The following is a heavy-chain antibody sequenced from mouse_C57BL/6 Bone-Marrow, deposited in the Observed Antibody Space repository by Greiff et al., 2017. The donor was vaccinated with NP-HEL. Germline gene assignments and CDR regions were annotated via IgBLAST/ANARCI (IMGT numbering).Heavy chain of an antibody. CDR2: ISSGSSTI. D-gene: IGHD1-1*01. CDR3: ARRYYYGSSGAY. Sequence: EVNVVESGGGLVKPGGSLKLSCAASGFTFSDYGMHWVRQAPEKGLEWVAYISSGSSTIYYADTVKGRFTISRDNAKNTLFLQMTSLRSEDTAMYYCARRYYYGSSGAYWGQGTLVTVSA. CDR1: GFTFSDYG. J-gene: IGHJ3*01. V-gene: IGHV5-17*01.